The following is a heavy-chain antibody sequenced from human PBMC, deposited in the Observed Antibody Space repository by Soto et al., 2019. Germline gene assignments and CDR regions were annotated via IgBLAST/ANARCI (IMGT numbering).Heavy chain of an antibody. J-gene: IGHJ4*02. V-gene: IGHV3-23*01. D-gene: IGHD1-1*01. Sequence: EVQLLESGGTLVQPGGSLRISCVASGFTFSTHTMNWVRQAPGKGLEWVSRLTADSDDTSYADSIKGRFTISRDNSKNTLYLQMNSLRAEDTAIYYCAKGLDRASLDFWGQGALVTVSS. CDR1: GFTFSTHT. CDR2: LTADSDDT. CDR3: AKGLDRASLDF.